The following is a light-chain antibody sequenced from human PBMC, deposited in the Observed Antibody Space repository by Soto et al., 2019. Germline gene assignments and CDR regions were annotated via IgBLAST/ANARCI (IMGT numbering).Light chain of an antibody. J-gene: IGLJ2*01. CDR2: QDS. Sequence: SYELTQPPSVSVSPGQTASITCSGDKLGDKYACWYQQKPGQSPVLVIYQDSKRPSGIPERFSGSNSENTATLTISGTQAMDEADYYCQAWDSSTAHVVFGGGTKLTV. V-gene: IGLV3-1*01. CDR1: KLGDKY. CDR3: QAWDSSTAHVV.